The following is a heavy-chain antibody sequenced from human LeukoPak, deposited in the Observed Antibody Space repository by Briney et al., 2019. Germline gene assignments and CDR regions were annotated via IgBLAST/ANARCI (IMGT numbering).Heavy chain of an antibody. Sequence: ASVTVSCKASGGTFSSYAISWVLQAPGQGLEWMGGIIPIFGTANYAQKFQGRVTITADESTSTAYMELSSLRSEDTAVYYCATVDTAMVFVYWGQGTLVTVSS. D-gene: IGHD5-18*01. J-gene: IGHJ4*02. V-gene: IGHV1-69*01. CDR3: ATVDTAMVFVY. CDR1: GGTFSSYA. CDR2: IIPIFGTA.